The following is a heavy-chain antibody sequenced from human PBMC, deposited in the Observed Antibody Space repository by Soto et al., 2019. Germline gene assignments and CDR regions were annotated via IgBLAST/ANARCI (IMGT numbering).Heavy chain of an antibody. D-gene: IGHD4-17*01. CDR3: ARRYGDCFDY. V-gene: IGHV4-59*08. CDR1: GGSISSYY. CDR2: IYYSGST. Sequence: SEALSLTCTVSGGSISSYYWSWIRQPPGKGLEWIGYIYYSGSTNYNPSLKSRVTISVDTSKNQFSLKLSSVTAADTAVYYCARRYGDCFDYWGQGTLVTVS. J-gene: IGHJ4*02.